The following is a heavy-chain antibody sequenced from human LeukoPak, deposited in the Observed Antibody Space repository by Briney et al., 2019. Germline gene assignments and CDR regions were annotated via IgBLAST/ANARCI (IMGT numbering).Heavy chain of an antibody. V-gene: IGHV4-30-2*01. Sequence: SETLSLTCAVSGGSTSSGGYSWSWIRQPPGKGLEWIGYIYHSGSTYYNPSLKSRVTISVDRSKNRFSLKLSSVTAADTAVYYCAREQNYYDSSGYVYWFDPWGQGTLVTVSS. J-gene: IGHJ5*02. CDR2: IYHSGST. CDR1: GGSTSSGGYS. D-gene: IGHD3-22*01. CDR3: AREQNYYDSSGYVYWFDP.